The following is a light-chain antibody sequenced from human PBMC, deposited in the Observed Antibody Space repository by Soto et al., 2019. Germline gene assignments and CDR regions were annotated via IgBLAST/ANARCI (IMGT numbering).Light chain of an antibody. Sequence: DIQMTQSPSYLSASVGDRVTITCRASQVISNYLAWYQQKPGKAPKLLIYAASTLQSGVPSRFSGSGSGTDFTLTISSLQPEDVATYYCQKYNSAPPFTFGPGTKVDIK. V-gene: IGKV1-27*01. CDR2: AAS. CDR1: QVISNY. CDR3: QKYNSAPPFT. J-gene: IGKJ3*01.